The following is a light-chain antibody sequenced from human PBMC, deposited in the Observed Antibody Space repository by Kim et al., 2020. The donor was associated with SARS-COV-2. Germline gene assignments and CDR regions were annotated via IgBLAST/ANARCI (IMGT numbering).Light chain of an antibody. V-gene: IGKV1-27*01. CDR1: QGISNY. Sequence: ASVGDRVTITCRASQGISNYLAWYQQKPAKVPKLLIYAASTLQSGVPSRFSGSGSGTDFTLTISSLQPEDVATYYCQQYKSAPITFGQGTRLEIK. CDR2: AAS. CDR3: QQYKSAPIT. J-gene: IGKJ5*01.